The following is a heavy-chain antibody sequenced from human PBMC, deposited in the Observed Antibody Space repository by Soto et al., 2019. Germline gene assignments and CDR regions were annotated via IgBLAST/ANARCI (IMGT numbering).Heavy chain of an antibody. CDR3: ARELWTYYDCSGYQANWFDP. V-gene: IGHV1-8*01. D-gene: IGHD3-22*01. CDR2: MNPNSGNT. Sequence: QVQLVQSGAEVKKPGASVKVSCKASGYTFTSYDINWVRQATGQGLEWMGWMNPNSGNTGYAQKFQGRVTMTRNTSISTAYMELSSLRSEDTAVYYCARELWTYYDCSGYQANWFDPWGRGTLVTVSS. J-gene: IGHJ5*02. CDR1: GYTFTSYD.